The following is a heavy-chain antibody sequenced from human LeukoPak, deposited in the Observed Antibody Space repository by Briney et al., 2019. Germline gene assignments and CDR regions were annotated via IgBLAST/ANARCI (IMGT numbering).Heavy chain of an antibody. D-gene: IGHD2-2*03. CDR1: GFSFRSYV. CDR3: ARDQETLSAMDY. J-gene: IGHJ4*02. V-gene: IGHV3-30*04. CDR2: ISSDGRDK. Sequence: GGSLRLSCVASGFSFRSYVMHWVRQAPGKGLEWVAVISSDGRDKFYTDSVRGRFTISRDNSRNTVYLRVSSVRAEDTAVYYCARDQETLSAMDYWGQGTLVTVTP.